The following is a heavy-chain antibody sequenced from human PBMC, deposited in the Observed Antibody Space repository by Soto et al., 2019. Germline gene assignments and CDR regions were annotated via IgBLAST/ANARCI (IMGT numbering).Heavy chain of an antibody. J-gene: IGHJ6*02. Sequence: EVLLLESGGGFVQPGGSLRLSCEASGFTFDDHAMHWVRQRPGGGLEWVAGISWKSGSEGYADSVKGRFSISRDNIQHSLQLQINSLRPEDTALYCGARDTGFYHDGMDGCGQGTRVTVSS. D-gene: IGHD2-2*01. CDR3: ARDTGFYHDGMDG. CDR1: GFTFDDHA. V-gene: IGHV3-9*01. CDR2: ISWKSGSE.